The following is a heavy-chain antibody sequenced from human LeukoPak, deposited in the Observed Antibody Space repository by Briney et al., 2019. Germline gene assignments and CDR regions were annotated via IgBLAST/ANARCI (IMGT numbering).Heavy chain of an antibody. CDR3: ARFSPRAMGNYLDF. V-gene: IGHV4-30-2*01. CDR1: GGSISSGSYS. D-gene: IGHD7-27*01. CDR2: IYPRGST. Sequence: SETLSLTCTVSGGSISSGSYSWSWIRQPPGKSLEWIGYIYPRGSTYYNPSLKSRVILSLDKSANQFSLNLSSVTAADTAVYYCARFSPRAMGNYLDFWGQGTLVTVSS. J-gene: IGHJ4*02.